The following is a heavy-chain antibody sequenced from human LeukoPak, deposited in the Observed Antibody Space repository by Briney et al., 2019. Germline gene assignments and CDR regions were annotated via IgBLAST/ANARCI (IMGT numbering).Heavy chain of an antibody. CDR3: ARDRRSYDAFDI. Sequence: GGSLRLSCAASGFTFSSHAMNWVRQAPGKGLEWVSSISSSSSYIYYADSVKGRFTISRDNAKNSLYLQMNSLRAEDTAVYYCARDRRSYDAFDIWGQGTMVTVST. V-gene: IGHV3-21*01. J-gene: IGHJ3*02. CDR1: GFTFSSHA. CDR2: ISSSSSYI. D-gene: IGHD1-26*01.